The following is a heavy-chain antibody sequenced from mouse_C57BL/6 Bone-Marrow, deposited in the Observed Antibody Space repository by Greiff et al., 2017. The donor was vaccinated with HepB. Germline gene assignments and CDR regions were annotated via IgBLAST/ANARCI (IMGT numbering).Heavy chain of an antibody. CDR2: ISSGSSTI. CDR1: GFTFSDYG. V-gene: IGHV5-17*01. J-gene: IGHJ3*01. Sequence: EVKLQESGGGLVKPGGSLKLSCAASGFTFSDYGMHWVRQAPEKGLEWVAYISSGSSTIYYADTVKGRFTISRDNAKNTLFLQMTSLRSEDTAMYYCASLLWSQPYWGQGTLVTVSA. CDR3: ASLLWSQPY. D-gene: IGHD2-10*01.